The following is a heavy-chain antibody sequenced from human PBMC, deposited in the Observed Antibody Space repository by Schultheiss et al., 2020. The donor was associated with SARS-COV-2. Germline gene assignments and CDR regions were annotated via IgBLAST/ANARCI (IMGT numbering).Heavy chain of an antibody. V-gene: IGHV3-21*05. J-gene: IGHJ3*02. D-gene: IGHD4-17*01. Sequence: GGSLRLSCAASGFTFSSYSMNWVRQAPGKGLEWVSYISSSSSYIYYADSVKGRFTISRDNAKNSLYLQMNSLRAEDTAVYYCARDYGDWHDAFDIWGQGTMVTVSS. CDR2: ISSSSSYI. CDR3: ARDYGDWHDAFDI. CDR1: GFTFSSYS.